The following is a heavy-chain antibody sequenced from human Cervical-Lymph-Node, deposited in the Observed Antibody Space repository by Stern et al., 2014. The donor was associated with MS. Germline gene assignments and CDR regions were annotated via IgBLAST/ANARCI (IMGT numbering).Heavy chain of an antibody. V-gene: IGHV1-58*01. CDR3: ATDSVVAAKYYYGMDV. J-gene: IGHJ6*02. CDR1: GFTFTRSA. Sequence: QMQLVQSGPEVKRPGTSVKVSCKAFGFTFTRSAVQWVRPARGQRPGWVGWIVAGSGNTNYAEKFQERVTITRDKATSTAYMELSSLRSEDTAVYYCATDSVVAAKYYYGMDVWGQGTTVTVSS. D-gene: IGHD2-2*01. CDR2: IVAGSGNT.